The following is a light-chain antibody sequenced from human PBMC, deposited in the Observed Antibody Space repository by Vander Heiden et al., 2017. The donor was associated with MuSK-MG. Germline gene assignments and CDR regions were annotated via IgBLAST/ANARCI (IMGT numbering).Light chain of an antibody. Sequence: DIQMTQSPSSLAASVGDTVTITCRADRSISRFLNWYQHKSGRAPKLLIYAASTLQGGVPSRFSGSRSGTDFTLTIRGLQRDDFATYYCQQSSDTPYTFGQGTKVEI. V-gene: IGKV1-39*01. CDR2: AAS. J-gene: IGKJ2*01. CDR3: QQSSDTPYT. CDR1: RSISRF.